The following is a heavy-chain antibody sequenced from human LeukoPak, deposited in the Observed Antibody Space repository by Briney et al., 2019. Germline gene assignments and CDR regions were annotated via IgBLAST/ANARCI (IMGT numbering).Heavy chain of an antibody. CDR2: IYTSGST. J-gene: IGHJ6*02. D-gene: IGHD5-12*01. Sequence: SETLFLTCTVSGGSISSYYWSWIRQPAGKGLEWIGRIYTSGSTNYNPSLKSRVTMSVDTSKNQFSLKLSSVTAADTAVYYCARDLNSGYDPGYYYYYGMDVWGQGTTVTVSS. CDR1: GGSISSYY. V-gene: IGHV4-4*07. CDR3: ARDLNSGYDPGYYYYYGMDV.